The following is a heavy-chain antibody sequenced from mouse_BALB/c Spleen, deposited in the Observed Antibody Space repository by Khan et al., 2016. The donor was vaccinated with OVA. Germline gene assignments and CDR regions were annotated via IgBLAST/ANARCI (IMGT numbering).Heavy chain of an antibody. Sequence: EVQLVESGGGLVQPKGSLKLACAASGFTFNTYAMNWVRQAPGKGLEWVARIRNKSNNYATYYADSVKDRFTISRDDSQTMLYLQMSNLKTEDTAMYYCVRSSGYYFDDWGKGTTLTVSS. J-gene: IGHJ2*01. CDR2: IRNKSNNYAT. D-gene: IGHD3-1*01. V-gene: IGHV10-1*02. CDR3: VRSSGYYFDD. CDR1: GFTFNTYA.